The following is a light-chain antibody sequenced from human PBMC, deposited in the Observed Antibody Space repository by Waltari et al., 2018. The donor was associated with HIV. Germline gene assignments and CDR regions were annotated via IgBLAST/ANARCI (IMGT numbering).Light chain of an antibody. CDR1: TSNIGTNN. Sequence: QSVLTQPPSASGTPGQRIIISCSGSTSNIGTNNVNWYQQLPGTTPRLLMHSNSQRPSGVPDRFSGSRSGTSASLAISGLQSEDEADYYCSAWDASLGAWMVGGGTKLTVL. CDR3: SAWDASLGAWM. CDR2: SNS. V-gene: IGLV1-44*01. J-gene: IGLJ3*02.